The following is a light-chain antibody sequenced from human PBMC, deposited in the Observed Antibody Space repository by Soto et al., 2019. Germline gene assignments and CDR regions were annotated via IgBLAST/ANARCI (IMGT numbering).Light chain of an antibody. Sequence: QSVLTQPPSASGTPGQRVTIYCSGSSSNIGSNTVNWYQQLPGTAHKLLIYSNNQRPSGVPDRFSGSKSGTSASLAISGLQSEDEADYYCAAWDDSLNGPRWVFGGGTKLTVL. CDR2: SNN. CDR3: AAWDDSLNGPRWV. J-gene: IGLJ3*02. CDR1: SSNIGSNT. V-gene: IGLV1-44*01.